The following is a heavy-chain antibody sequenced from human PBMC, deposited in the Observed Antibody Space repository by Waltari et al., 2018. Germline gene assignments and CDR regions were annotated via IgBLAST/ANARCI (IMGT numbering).Heavy chain of an antibody. Sequence: EVQLVESGGGLVHPGRSLRLSCAASGFTFADSAMHWVRKAPGKGLEWVAGINWNSDSIGYGDSVKGRFTISRDNARNSLYLQMNSLTTEDTAVYYCLKKNDEVYDRNGLVYDAFDVWGQGTMVTVST. J-gene: IGHJ3*01. V-gene: IGHV3-9*01. CDR2: INWNSDSI. CDR1: GFTFADSA. D-gene: IGHD3-22*01. CDR3: LKKNDEVYDRNGLVYDAFDV.